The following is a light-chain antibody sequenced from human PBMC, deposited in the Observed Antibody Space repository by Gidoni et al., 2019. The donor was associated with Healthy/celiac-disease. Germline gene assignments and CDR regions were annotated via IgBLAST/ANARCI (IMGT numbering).Light chain of an antibody. V-gene: IGKV3-11*01. Sequence: EIWLPHSPATLSLSPGERATLPCRASQSVSSYLAWYQQKPGQAPRLLIYDASNRATGIPARFSGSGSGTDFTLTISSLEPEDFAVYYCQQRSNWPPITFGQGTRLEIK. CDR2: DAS. CDR1: QSVSSY. CDR3: QQRSNWPPIT. J-gene: IGKJ5*01.